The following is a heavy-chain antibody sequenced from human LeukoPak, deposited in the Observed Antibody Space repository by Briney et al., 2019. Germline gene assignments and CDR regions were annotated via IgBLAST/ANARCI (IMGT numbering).Heavy chain of an antibody. J-gene: IGHJ4*02. V-gene: IGHV3-23*01. CDR1: GFIFSTCG. CDR2: VSGSGDNT. D-gene: IGHD6-19*01. Sequence: PGGSLRISCAASGFIFSTCGMAGVRQSPGKGLEWVSTVSGSGDNTHYADSVKDRFTISRDNSKNTLYLQMNSLRAEDTALYYCARDAGSGWPLDYWGQGTLVTVSS. CDR3: ARDAGSGWPLDY.